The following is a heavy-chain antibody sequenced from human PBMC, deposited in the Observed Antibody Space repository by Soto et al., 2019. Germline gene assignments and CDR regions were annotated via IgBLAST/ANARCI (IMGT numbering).Heavy chain of an antibody. Sequence: QVQLQESGPGLVKPSQTLSLTCTVSGGSISRSGYYWTWIRQLPGKGLEWIGYIYYSGSTYYNPSLQSRVTLSGDTSKNEVSRKLSSVTAADTAVYYCAGLREAVEDDYWGQGALFTVSS. CDR2: IYYSGST. CDR3: AGLREAVEDDY. D-gene: IGHD6-19*01. V-gene: IGHV4-31*03. CDR1: GGSISRSGYY. J-gene: IGHJ4*02.